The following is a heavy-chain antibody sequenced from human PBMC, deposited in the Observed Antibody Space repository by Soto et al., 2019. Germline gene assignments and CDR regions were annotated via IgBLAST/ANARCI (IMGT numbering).Heavy chain of an antibody. CDR2: ISGKSRSI. V-gene: IGHV3-48*01. Sequence: EVHLVESGGGLVQLGGSLRLSCAGSGFNFGDFSINWVRQGPGNGLEWVSYISGKSRSIYYAESVKGRFTISRDNASNTLSLQMNSSAAAAKAAYYCATEGNRGWTMSDWGQGTLVTVSS. CDR1: GFNFGDFS. J-gene: IGHJ4*02. CDR3: ATEGNRGWTMSD. D-gene: IGHD6-19*01.